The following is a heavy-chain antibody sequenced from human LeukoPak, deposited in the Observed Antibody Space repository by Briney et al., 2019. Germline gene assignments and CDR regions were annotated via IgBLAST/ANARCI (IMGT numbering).Heavy chain of an antibody. D-gene: IGHD1-26*01. V-gene: IGHV1-69*13. CDR1: GYTFTSYG. Sequence: ASVKVSCKASGYTFTSYGISWVRQAPGQGLEWMGGIIPIFGTANYAQKFQGRVTITADESTSTAYMELSSLRSEDTAVYYCASTIIVGTMNPPFDYWGQGTLVTVSS. CDR3: ASTIIVGTMNPPFDY. J-gene: IGHJ4*02. CDR2: IIPIFGTA.